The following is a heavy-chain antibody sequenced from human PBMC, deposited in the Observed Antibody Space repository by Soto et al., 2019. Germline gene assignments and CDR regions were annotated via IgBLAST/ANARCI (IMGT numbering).Heavy chain of an antibody. CDR3: AKSPMVRTFHYGMDV. CDR1: EVRFSFYW. Sequence: EVQMVESGGNLVQPGGSLRVSCAASEVRFSFYWMSWVRQAQGKGLEWVADINEDGSEIYYADAVKGRLTISRDDATNSLYLQMISLRAGDTAVYFCAKSPMVRTFHYGMDVWGQGTTVTVSS. V-gene: IGHV3-7*05. D-gene: IGHD3-16*01. J-gene: IGHJ6*02. CDR2: INEDGSEI.